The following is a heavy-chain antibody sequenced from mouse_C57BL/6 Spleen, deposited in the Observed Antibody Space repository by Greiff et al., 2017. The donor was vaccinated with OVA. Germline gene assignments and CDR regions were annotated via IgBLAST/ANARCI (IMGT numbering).Heavy chain of an antibody. V-gene: IGHV1-69*01. CDR1: GYTFTSYW. D-gene: IGHD4-1*02. Sequence: QVQLQQPGAELVMPGASVKLSCKASGYTFTSYWMHWVKQRPGQGLEWIGEIDPSDSYTNYNQKFKGKSTLTVDKSSSTAYMQLSSLTSEDSAVYYCARTQLGYFDYWGQGTTLTVSS. CDR3: ARTQLGYFDY. CDR2: IDPSDSYT. J-gene: IGHJ2*01.